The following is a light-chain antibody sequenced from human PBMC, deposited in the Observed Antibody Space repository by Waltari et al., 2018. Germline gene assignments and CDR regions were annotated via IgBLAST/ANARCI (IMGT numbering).Light chain of an antibody. J-gene: IGLJ2*01. CDR3: QVWDSSVV. Sequence: SSELTQPLSVSVALGQTAKITCGGSNIGSKNVHWYQQKPGQAPVLVIYRDSSRPSGIPERFSGSNSGNTAVLTISSAQAGDEADYYCQVWDSSVVFGGGTKLTVL. V-gene: IGLV3-9*01. CDR2: RDS. CDR1: NIGSKN.